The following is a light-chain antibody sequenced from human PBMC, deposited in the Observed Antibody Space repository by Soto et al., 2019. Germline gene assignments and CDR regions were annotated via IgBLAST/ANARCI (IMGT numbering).Light chain of an antibody. Sequence: QTVVTQSSSASASLGSSVKLTCTLSSGHSSYIIAWHQQQPGKAPRYLMKLEGSGSYNKGSGVPDRLSGSSSGADRYLTISNLQSEDEADYYCETWDSNPHVVFGGGTKLTVL. CDR2: LEGSGSY. J-gene: IGLJ2*01. CDR1: SGHSSYI. CDR3: ETWDSNPHVV. V-gene: IGLV4-60*03.